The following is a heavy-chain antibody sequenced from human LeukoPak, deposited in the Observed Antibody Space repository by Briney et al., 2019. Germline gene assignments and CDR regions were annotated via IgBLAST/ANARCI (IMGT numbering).Heavy chain of an antibody. V-gene: IGHV4-61*02. CDR2: IYTSGST. Sequence: PSETLSLTCTAAGCPISSGSYYWSWIRQPAGKGLEWIGRIYTSGSTNYNPSLKSRVTISVDTSKKQFSLKLSSVTAADTAVYYCASLLNYYDSSGYSYYYYMDVWGKGTTVTVSS. D-gene: IGHD3-22*01. CDR1: GCPISSGSYY. CDR3: ASLLNYYDSSGYSYYYYMDV. J-gene: IGHJ6*03.